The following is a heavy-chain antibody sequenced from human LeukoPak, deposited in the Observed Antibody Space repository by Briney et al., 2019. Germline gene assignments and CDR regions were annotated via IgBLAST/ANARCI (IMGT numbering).Heavy chain of an antibody. CDR1: GGSISSYY. CDR3: AKDPLLAVAGNIHFDY. J-gene: IGHJ4*02. D-gene: IGHD6-19*01. CDR2: IYYSGST. V-gene: IGHV4-59*01. Sequence: SETLSLTCTVSGGSISSYYWSWIRQPPGKGLEWIGYIYYSGSTNYNPSLKSRVTISVDTSKNQFSLKLSSVTAADTAVYYCAKDPLLAVAGNIHFDYWGQGTLVTVSS.